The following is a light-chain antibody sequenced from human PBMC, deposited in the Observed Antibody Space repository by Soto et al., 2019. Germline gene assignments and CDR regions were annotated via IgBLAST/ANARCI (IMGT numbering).Light chain of an antibody. CDR3: QQRSNWPPLIT. Sequence: EIVLTQSPATLSLSPGERATLSCRASQSVSSYLAWYQQKPGQAPRLLIYDASNRATGIPARFSGSGSGTDFPLTISSLEPEDFAVYYCQQRSNWPPLITVGQGTRLEIK. CDR1: QSVSSY. J-gene: IGKJ5*01. V-gene: IGKV3-11*01. CDR2: DAS.